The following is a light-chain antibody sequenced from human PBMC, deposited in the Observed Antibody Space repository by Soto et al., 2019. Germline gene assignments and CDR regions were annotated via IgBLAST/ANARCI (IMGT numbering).Light chain of an antibody. Sequence: DIVLTQCPGSLSLSPGGRATLSSRASQSVSSSYLAWYQQKPGQAPRLLIYGASSRATGIPDRFSGSGSGTDFTLTISRLGPEDFAVYYCQQYGSSRTFGRGTKVDIK. J-gene: IGKJ1*01. CDR3: QQYGSSRT. CDR2: GAS. CDR1: QSVSSSY. V-gene: IGKV3-20*01.